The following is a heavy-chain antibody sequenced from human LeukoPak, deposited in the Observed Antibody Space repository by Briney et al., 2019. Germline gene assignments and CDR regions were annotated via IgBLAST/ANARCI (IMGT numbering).Heavy chain of an antibody. V-gene: IGHV4-39*01. CDR2: IYYSGST. CDR3: ARQFPGDDMDV. J-gene: IGHJ6*03. CDR1: GGSISSSSYY. Sequence: PSETLSLTCTVSGGSISSSSYYWGWIRQPPGKGLEWIGSIYYSGSTYYNPSLKSRVTISVDTSKNQFSLKLSSVTAADTAVYYCARQFPGDDMDVWGKGTTVTVSS. D-gene: IGHD3-16*01.